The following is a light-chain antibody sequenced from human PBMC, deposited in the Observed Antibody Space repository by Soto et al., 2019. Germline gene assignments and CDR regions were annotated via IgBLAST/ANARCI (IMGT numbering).Light chain of an antibody. Sequence: DIVMTQSPDSLAVSLGERATINCKSSQSVLYSSNNKNYLAWYQQRPGQPPKLLIYWASTRESVVPDRFSGSGSGTDFTLTITSLQAEDVAVYYCQQYESTPPTFGQGTKLDIK. V-gene: IGKV4-1*01. CDR1: QSVLYSSNNKNY. J-gene: IGKJ2*01. CDR3: QQYESTPPT. CDR2: WAS.